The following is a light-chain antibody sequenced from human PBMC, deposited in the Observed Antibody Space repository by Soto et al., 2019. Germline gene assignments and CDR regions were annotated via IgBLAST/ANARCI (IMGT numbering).Light chain of an antibody. CDR1: SSTFGSNY. Sequence: QSLLTQPPSASGTPGQRVTISCSGSSSTFGSNYVYWFQQLPGAAPKLLIHSNNQRPSGVPDRFSGSKPGTSASLAISGLRSEDEADYYCAAWDDSLSGWVFGGGTKLTVL. CDR3: AAWDDSLSGWV. V-gene: IGLV1-47*02. J-gene: IGLJ3*02. CDR2: SNN.